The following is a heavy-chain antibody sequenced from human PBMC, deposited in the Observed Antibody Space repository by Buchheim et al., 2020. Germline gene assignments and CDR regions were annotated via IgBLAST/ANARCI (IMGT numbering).Heavy chain of an antibody. CDR2: ISGSGGST. V-gene: IGHV3-23*01. D-gene: IGHD4-11*01. J-gene: IGHJ6*02. CDR3: AKDQYQRLIHFAYSTYYYYGMDV. CDR1: GFTFSSYA. Sequence: EVQLLESGGGLVQPGGSLRLSCAASGFTFSSYAMSWVRQAPGKGLEWVSAISGSGGSTYYADSVKGRFAISRDNSKNTLFLQMNSLRAEDTAVYYCAKDQYQRLIHFAYSTYYYYGMDVWGQGTT.